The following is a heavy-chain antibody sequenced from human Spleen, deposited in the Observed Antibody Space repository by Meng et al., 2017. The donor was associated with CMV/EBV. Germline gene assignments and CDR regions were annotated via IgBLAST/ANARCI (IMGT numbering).Heavy chain of an antibody. V-gene: IGHV4-34*01. Sequence: GSLRLSCAVYGGSFSGYYWSWIRQPPGKGLEWIGEINHSGSTNYNPSLKSRVSISIDTSKNQFSLKLSSVTAADTAVYYCARGLLRWQLGHYYYYGMNVWGQGTTVTVSS. CDR1: GGSFSGYY. D-gene: IGHD4-23*01. J-gene: IGHJ6*02. CDR3: ARGLLRWQLGHYYYYGMNV. CDR2: INHSGST.